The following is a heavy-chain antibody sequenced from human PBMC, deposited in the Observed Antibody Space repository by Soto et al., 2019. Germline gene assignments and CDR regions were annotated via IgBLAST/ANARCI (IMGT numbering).Heavy chain of an antibody. CDR1: GGSISSNY. CDR3: ARYRREAVAGYTLDN. CDR2: VYNSGST. V-gene: IGHV4-59*01. D-gene: IGHD6-13*01. J-gene: IGHJ4*02. Sequence: SETLSLTFTVSGGSISSNYWTWIRQPQGKGLEWIGYVYNSGSTNYNPSLKSRVTISEDTSKSQFSLKVNSMTAADTAVYYCARYRREAVAGYTLDNWGQGILVTVSS.